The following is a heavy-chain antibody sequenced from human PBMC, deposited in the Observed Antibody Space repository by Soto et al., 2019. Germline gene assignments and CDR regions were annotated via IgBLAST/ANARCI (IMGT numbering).Heavy chain of an antibody. Sequence: PGESLKISCQGSGYSFTNYWVGWVRQIPGRGLEWMGIIHPGDSDTRYSPFFQGQVTISADKSISTAYLQWSSLKASDTAMYYCARHNRYSSTWFEGWFGPWGQGTLVTVSS. CDR2: IHPGDSDT. CDR1: GYSFTNYW. CDR3: ARHNRYSSTWFEGWFGP. V-gene: IGHV5-51*01. D-gene: IGHD6-13*01. J-gene: IGHJ5*02.